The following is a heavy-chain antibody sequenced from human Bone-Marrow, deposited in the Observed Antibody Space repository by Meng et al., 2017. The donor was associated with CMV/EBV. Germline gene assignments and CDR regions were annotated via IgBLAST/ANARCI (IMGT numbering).Heavy chain of an antibody. J-gene: IGHJ4*02. Sequence: GESLKISCAASGFTFSSYAMSWVRQAPGKGLEWVSAISGSGGSTYYADSVKGRFTISRDNSKNTLYLQMNSLRAEDTAVYYCARDSGAVAGSPLYYFDYWGQGTLVTVSS. CDR1: GFTFSSYA. D-gene: IGHD6-19*01. V-gene: IGHV3-23*01. CDR3: ARDSGAVAGSPLYYFDY. CDR2: ISGSGGST.